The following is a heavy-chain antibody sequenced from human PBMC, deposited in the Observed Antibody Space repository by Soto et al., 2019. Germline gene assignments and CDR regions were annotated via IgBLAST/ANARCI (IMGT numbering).Heavy chain of an antibody. D-gene: IGHD6-13*01. CDR1: GYTFTGYY. V-gene: IGHV1-2*02. CDR2: INPNSGGT. CDR3: WAADVYYYYGMDV. J-gene: IGHJ6*02. Sequence: ASVKVSCKASGYTFTGYYIHWVRQAPGQGLEWMGWINPNSGGTNYAQKFQGRGTMARDTSISTAYMELSGLRSDDTAVYYCWAADVYYYYGMDVWGQGTTVPVS.